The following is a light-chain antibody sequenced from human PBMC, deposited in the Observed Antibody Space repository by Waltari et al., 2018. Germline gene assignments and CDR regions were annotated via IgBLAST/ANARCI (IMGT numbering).Light chain of an antibody. CDR1: QSISSY. J-gene: IGKJ3*01. V-gene: IGKV1-39*01. Sequence: DIQMTQSPSSLSASVGASVTITCRASQSISSYLNWYQQKPGKAPKLLIYAASSLQSGVPSRFSGSGSGTDFTLTISSLQPEDFATYYCQQSYSTPQTFGPGTKVDIK. CDR2: AAS. CDR3: QQSYSTPQT.